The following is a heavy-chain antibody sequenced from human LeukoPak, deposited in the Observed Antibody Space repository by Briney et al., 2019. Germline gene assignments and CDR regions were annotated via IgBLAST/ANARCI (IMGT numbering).Heavy chain of an antibody. D-gene: IGHD2-15*01. J-gene: IGHJ3*02. Sequence: GGSLRLSCAASGFTFSTYSMNWVRQAPGKGLEWVSSISSSSSYKYYADSMKGRFTISRDNAKNSLYLQMNSLRAEDTAVYYCAKRGYCRGGTCFSHDAFDIWGQGTMVTVSS. CDR2: ISSSSSYK. CDR1: GFTFSTYS. V-gene: IGHV3-21*01. CDR3: AKRGYCRGGTCFSHDAFDI.